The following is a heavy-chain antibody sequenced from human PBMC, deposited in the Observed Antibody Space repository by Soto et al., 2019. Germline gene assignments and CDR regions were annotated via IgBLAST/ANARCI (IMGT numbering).Heavy chain of an antibody. J-gene: IGHJ6*02. CDR3: ARGGRTGNFGRDV. CDR1: GGTFDNYA. CDR2: IIPMFGTT. Sequence: QVQLVQSGAEVKKPGSSVKVSCKASGGTFDNYAISWVRQAPGLGLEWMGGIIPMFGTTNYVQKFQDRVTITADESTSTAYMELSSLRSEDTALYYCARGGRTGNFGRDVWGQGTTVTVSS. D-gene: IGHD3-10*01. V-gene: IGHV1-69*01.